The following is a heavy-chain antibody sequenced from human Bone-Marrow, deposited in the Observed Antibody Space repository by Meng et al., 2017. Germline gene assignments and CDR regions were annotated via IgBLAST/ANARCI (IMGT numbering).Heavy chain of an antibody. D-gene: IGHD4-17*01. CDR2: ISSSSSYI. V-gene: IGHV3-21*01. CDR1: GFTFPTYW. CDR3: ARDVNNDYGDYFDY. Sequence: GESLKISCAASGFTFPTYWMGWVRQAPGKGLEWVSSISSSSSYIYYADSVKGRFTISRDNAKNSLYLQMNSLRAEDTAVYYCARDVNNDYGDYFDYWGQGTLVTVSS. J-gene: IGHJ4*02.